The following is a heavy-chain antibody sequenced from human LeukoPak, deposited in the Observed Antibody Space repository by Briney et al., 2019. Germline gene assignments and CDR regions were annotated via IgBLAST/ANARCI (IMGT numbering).Heavy chain of an antibody. CDR2: IYYSGST. CDR3: ARHANSSIAARHGGG. CDR1: GGSISSSSYY. J-gene: IGHJ4*02. D-gene: IGHD6-6*01. V-gene: IGHV4-39*01. Sequence: SETLSLTCTVSGGSISSSSYYWGWIRQPPGKGLEWIGSIYYSGSTYYNPSLKSRVTISVDTSKNQFSLKLSSVTAADTAVYYCARHANSSIAARHGGGWGQGTLVTVSS.